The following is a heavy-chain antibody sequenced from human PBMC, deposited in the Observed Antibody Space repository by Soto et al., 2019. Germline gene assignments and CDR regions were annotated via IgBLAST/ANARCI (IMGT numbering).Heavy chain of an antibody. CDR3: ARDFENYYDSSGYYRPLSPLDY. CDR2: INPSGGST. Sequence: ASVKVSCKASGYTFTSYYMHWVRQAPGQGLEWMGIINPSGGSTSYAQKFQGRVTMTRDTSTSTVYMELSSLRSEDTAVYYCARDFENYYDSSGYYRPLSPLDYWGQGTLVTVS. V-gene: IGHV1-46*01. J-gene: IGHJ4*02. CDR1: GYTFTSYY. D-gene: IGHD3-22*01.